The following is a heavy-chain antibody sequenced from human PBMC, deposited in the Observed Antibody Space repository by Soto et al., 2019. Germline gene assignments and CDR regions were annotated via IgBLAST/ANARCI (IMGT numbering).Heavy chain of an antibody. CDR2: IYPGDSDT. V-gene: IGHV5-51*01. CDR1: GYSFTSYW. CDR3: ARGYCTTTICDPWFDP. J-gene: IGHJ5*02. D-gene: IGHD2-2*01. Sequence: GESLKISCTGVGYSFTSYWIAWVRQMPGKGLEWMGIIYPGDSDTRYSPSFQGQDTISADKSITTVYLQWSSLKASDTAMYYCARGYCTTTICDPWFDPWGQGTLVTV.